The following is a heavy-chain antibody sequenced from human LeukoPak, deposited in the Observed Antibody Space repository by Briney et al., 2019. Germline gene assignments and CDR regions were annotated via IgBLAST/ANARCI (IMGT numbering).Heavy chain of an antibody. D-gene: IGHD5-12*01. CDR3: GRVGASGYDSAGDLDH. Sequence: SVKVSCKASGYTFTSYAMHWVRQAPGQRREGVGCINAGNGNTKYSQNFQGRVTITRDTSASTAYMELSSVRSEDTAVYYCGRVGASGYDSAGDLDHWGQGTRVSVSS. CDR2: INAGNGNT. V-gene: IGHV1-3*01. J-gene: IGHJ4*02. CDR1: GYTFTSYA.